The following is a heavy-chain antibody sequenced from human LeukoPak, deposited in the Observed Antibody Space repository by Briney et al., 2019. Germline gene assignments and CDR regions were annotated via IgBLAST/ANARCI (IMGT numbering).Heavy chain of an antibody. CDR2: ISHDSAII. Sequence: PGGSLRLSCAASGFTFSSYWMHWVRQAPGKGLEWISYISHDSAIIYYADSVRGRFTMSRDNAKNSLYLQMHSLRAEDTAVYYCVRDNPRCCGVVPANIDDYWGQGTLVTVSS. CDR3: VRDNPRCCGVVPANIDDY. J-gene: IGHJ4*02. CDR1: GFTFSSYW. V-gene: IGHV3-48*04. D-gene: IGHD2-15*01.